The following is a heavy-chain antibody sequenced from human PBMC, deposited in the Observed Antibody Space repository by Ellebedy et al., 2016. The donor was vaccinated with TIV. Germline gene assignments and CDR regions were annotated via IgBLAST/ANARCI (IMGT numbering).Heavy chain of an antibody. CDR1: GFTISNYA. D-gene: IGHD3-10*01. V-gene: IGHV3-23*01. Sequence: PGGSLRLSCAASGFTISNYAMSWVRQAPGKGLEWVSGITGGGGNTFYADSVKGRFTISRDSSKNTLYLQMNSLRVEDTAVYYCAKDYPRGGGSGTWTSLFDYWGQGTLVTVSS. CDR3: AKDYPRGGGSGTWTSLFDY. J-gene: IGHJ4*02. CDR2: ITGGGGNT.